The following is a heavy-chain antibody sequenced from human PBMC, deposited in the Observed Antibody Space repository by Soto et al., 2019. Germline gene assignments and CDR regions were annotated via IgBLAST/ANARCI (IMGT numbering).Heavy chain of an antibody. Sequence: QVQLVQSGAEVKKPGASVKVSCKASGYTFTSYGISWVRQAPGQGLEWMGWISAYNGNTNYAQKLQGRVTMTTDTSTSTAYREPGSLRSDDTAVYYCAGGASSNLGGYYYYGIDVWGQGTTVTVCS. V-gene: IGHV1-18*04. CDR3: AGGASSNLGGYYYYGIDV. CDR1: GYTFTSYG. J-gene: IGHJ6*02. D-gene: IGHD6-13*01. CDR2: ISAYNGNT.